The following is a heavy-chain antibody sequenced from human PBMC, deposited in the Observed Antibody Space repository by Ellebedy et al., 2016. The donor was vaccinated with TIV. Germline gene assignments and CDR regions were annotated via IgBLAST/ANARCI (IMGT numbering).Heavy chain of an antibody. J-gene: IGHJ3*02. D-gene: IGHD5-24*01. CDR1: GFTFSSYA. CDR3: ARPWVEMATIGDAFDI. V-gene: IGHV3-23*01. Sequence: GESLKISCAASGFTFSSYAMSWVRQAPGKGLEWVSAISGSGGSTYYADAVKGRFTISRDNSKNTLYLNMNSLRAEDTAVYYCARPWVEMATIGDAFDIWGQGTMVTVSS. CDR2: ISGSGGST.